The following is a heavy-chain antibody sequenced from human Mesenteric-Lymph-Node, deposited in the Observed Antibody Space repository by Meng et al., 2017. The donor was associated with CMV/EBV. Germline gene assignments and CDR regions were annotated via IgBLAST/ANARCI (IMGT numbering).Heavy chain of an antibody. CDR3: ARGRIRGTYYYGSGSRVFDY. CDR1: SFSGYY. V-gene: IGHV4-34*01. CDR2: INHSGST. Sequence: SFSGYYWSWIRQPPGKGLEWIGEINHSGSTNYNPSPPVRVTVSVHTSKNQFSLKLSSVTAADTAVYYCARGRIRGTYYYGSGSRVFDYWGQGTLVTVSS. D-gene: IGHD3-10*01. J-gene: IGHJ4*02.